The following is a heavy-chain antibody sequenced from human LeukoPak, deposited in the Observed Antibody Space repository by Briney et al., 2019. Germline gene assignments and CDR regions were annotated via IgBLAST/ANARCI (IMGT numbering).Heavy chain of an antibody. CDR1: GGTFSSYA. CDR2: IIPIFGTA. D-gene: IGHD1-26*01. J-gene: IGHJ4*02. Sequence: SVKVSCKASGGTFSSYAISWVRQAPGQGLEWMGGIIPIFGTANYAQKFQGRVTITADESTSTAYMELSSLRSEDTAVYYCARDFGSSSGSCKDWGQGTLVTVSS. V-gene: IGHV1-69*13. CDR3: ARDFGSSSGSCKD.